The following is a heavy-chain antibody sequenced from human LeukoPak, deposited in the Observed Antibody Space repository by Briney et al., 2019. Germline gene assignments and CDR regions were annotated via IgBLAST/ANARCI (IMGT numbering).Heavy chain of an antibody. CDR2: ISSSSSYI. Sequence: GGSLRLSCAASGFTFSSYSMNWVRQAPGKGLEWVSSISSSSSYIYYADSVKGRFTISRDNAKNSLYLQMNSLRAEDTAVYYCARLYDGSAYHADHFDYWGQGTLVTVSS. V-gene: IGHV3-21*01. CDR1: GFTFSSYS. J-gene: IGHJ4*02. CDR3: ARLYDGSAYHADHFDY. D-gene: IGHD3-22*01.